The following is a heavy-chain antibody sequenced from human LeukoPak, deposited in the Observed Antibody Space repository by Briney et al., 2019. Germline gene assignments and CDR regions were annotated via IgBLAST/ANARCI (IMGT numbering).Heavy chain of an antibody. CDR2: INPNGGST. CDR3: ARQRLSGLDAFDI. CDR1: GYTFTSYY. D-gene: IGHD3-10*01. J-gene: IGHJ3*02. Sequence: ASVKVSCKASGYTFTSYYLNWVRQAPGQGLEWMGIINPNGGSTSYAQKFQGRVTMTRDTSTSTVFMELNSRRSEDAAVYYCARQRLSGLDAFDIWGQGTMVTVSS. V-gene: IGHV1-46*01.